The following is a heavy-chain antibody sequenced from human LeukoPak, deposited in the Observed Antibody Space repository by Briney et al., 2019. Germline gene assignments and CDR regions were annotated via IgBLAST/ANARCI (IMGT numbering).Heavy chain of an antibody. V-gene: IGHV4-39*01. J-gene: IGHJ4*02. CDR2: FYHSGNT. CDR1: GFTVSSNY. Sequence: GSLRLSCAASGFTVSSNYMSWVRQAPGKGLEWVGTFYHSGNTYYNPSLKSRVTISVDTSKNQFSLRLSSVTAADTAVYYCARLPSRLGYYNYWGQGTLVTVSS. D-gene: IGHD3-22*01. CDR3: ARLPSRLGYYNY.